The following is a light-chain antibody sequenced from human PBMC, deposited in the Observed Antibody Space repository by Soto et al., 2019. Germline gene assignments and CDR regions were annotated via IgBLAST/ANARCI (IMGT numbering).Light chain of an antibody. J-gene: IGLJ2*01. CDR2: YDS. CDR3: QVWDSSGDHPNVV. Sequence: SYELTQPPSVSVAPGKTARITCGGNNIGSKSVHWYQQRPGQAPVVVIYYDSDRPSGIPERFSGSNSGNTATLTISRVEAGDEADYYCQVWDSSGDHPNVVFGGGTKLTVL. V-gene: IGLV3-21*04. CDR1: NIGSKS.